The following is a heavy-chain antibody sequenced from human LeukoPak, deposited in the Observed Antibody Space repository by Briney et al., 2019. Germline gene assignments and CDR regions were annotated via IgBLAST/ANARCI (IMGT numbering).Heavy chain of an antibody. D-gene: IGHD1-26*01. V-gene: IGHV3-7*01. J-gene: IGHJ3*02. Sequence: GGSLRLFCAASGFTFSSYWMSWVRQAPGKGLEWVANIKQDGSEKYYVDSVKGRFTISRDNAKNSLYLQMNSLRAEDTAVYYCARDRYSGSLDAFDIWGQGTMVTVSS. CDR3: ARDRYSGSLDAFDI. CDR1: GFTFSSYW. CDR2: IKQDGSEK.